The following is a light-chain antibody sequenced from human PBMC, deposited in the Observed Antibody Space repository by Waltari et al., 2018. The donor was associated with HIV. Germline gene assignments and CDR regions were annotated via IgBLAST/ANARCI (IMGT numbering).Light chain of an antibody. J-gene: IGLJ3*02. CDR1: DIGSKS. CDR3: QVWDSETDHWV. Sequence: YVLTQPPSVSEAPGKTARITCGGSDIGSKSGHWYQQKPGQAPVRVINYDNDRPPGIPERFSGSNSGNTATLTISRVEAGDEADYFCQVWDSETDHWVFGGGTKLTVL. CDR2: YDN. V-gene: IGLV3-21*04.